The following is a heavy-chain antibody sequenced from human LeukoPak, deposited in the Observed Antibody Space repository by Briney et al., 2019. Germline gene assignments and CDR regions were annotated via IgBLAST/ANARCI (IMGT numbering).Heavy chain of an antibody. CDR1: GGSISSYN. V-gene: IGHV4-4*09. Sequence: SETLSLTCTGSGGSISSYNWSWIRQPPGKGLEWIGYIYTSGSTNYNPSLKSRVTISEDTSKNQFSLKLSSVTAADTAVYYCARHTEARPLDYWGQGTLVTVSS. J-gene: IGHJ4*02. CDR2: IYTSGST. CDR3: ARHTEARPLDY. D-gene: IGHD6-6*01.